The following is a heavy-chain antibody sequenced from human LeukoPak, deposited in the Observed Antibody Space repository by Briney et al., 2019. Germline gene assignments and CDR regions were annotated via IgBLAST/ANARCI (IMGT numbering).Heavy chain of an antibody. D-gene: IGHD1-1*01. J-gene: IGHJ4*02. V-gene: IGHV3-33*08. CDR2: IWYDGSNK. Sequence: PGGSLRLSCAASGFTFSSYGMHWVRQAPGKGLEWVAVIWYDGSNKYYADSVKGRFTISRDNSKNTLYLQMNSLRAEDTAVYYCARERTTGANAFDYWGQGTLVTVSS. CDR3: ARERTTGANAFDY. CDR1: GFTFSSYG.